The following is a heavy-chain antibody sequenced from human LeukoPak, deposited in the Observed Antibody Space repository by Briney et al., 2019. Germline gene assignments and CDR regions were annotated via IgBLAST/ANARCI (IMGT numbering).Heavy chain of an antibody. CDR1: GFTCSTYA. V-gene: IGHV3-48*04. Sequence: GGSLRLSCAASGFTCSTYAMNWVRQVPGKGLEWISYISSSRGNAIHYADSVRGRFTISRDDAKNSLYLQMYSLRVEDTAVYYCAKEVAGHDTAWSHAFDLWGQGAMVTVSS. D-gene: IGHD2-8*02. CDR3: AKEVAGHDTAWSHAFDL. J-gene: IGHJ3*01. CDR2: ISSSRGNAI.